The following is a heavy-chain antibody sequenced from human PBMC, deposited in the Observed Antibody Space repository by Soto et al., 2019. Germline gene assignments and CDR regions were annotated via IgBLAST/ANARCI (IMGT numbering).Heavy chain of an antibody. CDR2: IIPIFGTA. D-gene: IGHD2-2*01. J-gene: IGHJ6*02. CDR3: ARGRYCSSTSCSYYYYYGMDV. CDR1: GGTFSSYA. Sequence: QVQLVQSGAEVKKPGSSVKVSCKASGGTFSSYAISWVRQAPGQGLEWMGGIIPIFGTANYAQKFQGRVTITADESTSTAYMELSSLRSEDTAVYYCARGRYCSSTSCSYYYYYGMDVWGQGTTVTVSS. V-gene: IGHV1-69*01.